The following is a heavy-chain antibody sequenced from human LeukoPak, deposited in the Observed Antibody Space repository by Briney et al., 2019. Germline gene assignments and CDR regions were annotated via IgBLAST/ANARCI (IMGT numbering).Heavy chain of an antibody. J-gene: IGHJ4*02. CDR2: IYSRGLTRGST. Sequence: SETLSLTCTVSGGSLSSYYWSWIRQPPGKGLEWIGYIYSRGLTRGSTNYNPSLKSRVTISVDTSKNKFSLKLSSVTAADTAVYYGARDQEYSGSYYRYFDYWGQGTLVTVSS. CDR1: GGSLSSYY. V-gene: IGHV4-59*01. D-gene: IGHD1-26*01. CDR3: ARDQEYSGSYYRYFDY.